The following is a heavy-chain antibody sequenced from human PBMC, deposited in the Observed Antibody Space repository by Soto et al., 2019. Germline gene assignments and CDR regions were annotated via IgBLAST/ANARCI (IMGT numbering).Heavy chain of an antibody. J-gene: IGHJ4*02. D-gene: IGHD4-4*01. CDR3: AKDEGTSSTVFDY. CDR2: ITATNGNT. V-gene: IGHV3-23*01. Sequence: QLLESGGASVQPGGSLRLSCVASGFTFKAYAMGWVRQAPGRGLEWVSSITATNGNTYYADSVRGRFTISRDNSRNSLFLQMNGLRPEDSALYYCAKDEGTSSTVFDYWGQGNRVTVPS. CDR1: GFTFKAYA.